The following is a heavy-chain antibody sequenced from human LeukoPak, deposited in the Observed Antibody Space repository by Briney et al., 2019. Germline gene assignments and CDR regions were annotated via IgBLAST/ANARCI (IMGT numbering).Heavy chain of an antibody. J-gene: IGHJ4*02. D-gene: IGHD3-22*01. CDR1: GFTFSTYA. CDR2: IGGSGDNT. Sequence: GGSLRPSCAASGFTFSTYAMSWVRQAPGKGLEWVSAIGGSGDNTYYADSVKGRFTISRDNSKNTLYLQMNSLRAEDTAAYYCAKADDSSGYYSDYWGQGTLVTVSS. CDR3: AKADDSSGYYSDY. V-gene: IGHV3-23*01.